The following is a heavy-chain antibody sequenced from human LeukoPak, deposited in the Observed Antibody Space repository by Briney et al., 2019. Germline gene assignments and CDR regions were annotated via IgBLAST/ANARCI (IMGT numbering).Heavy chain of an antibody. J-gene: IGHJ6*03. V-gene: IGHV3-21*01. CDR3: ARIWNYYYYYYMDV. CDR1: GFTFSSYW. CDR2: ISSSSSYI. D-gene: IGHD1-1*01. Sequence: GGSLRLSCAASGFTFSSYWMHWVRQAPGKGLEWVSSISSSSSYIYYADSVKGRFTISRDNAKNSLYLQMNSLRAEDTAVYYCARIWNYYYYYYMDVWGKGTTVTVSS.